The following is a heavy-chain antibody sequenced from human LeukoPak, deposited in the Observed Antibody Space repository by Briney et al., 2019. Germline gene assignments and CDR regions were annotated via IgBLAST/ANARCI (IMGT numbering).Heavy chain of an antibody. CDR3: ASANGSGSSFDY. V-gene: IGHV4-4*02. J-gene: IGHJ4*02. CDR1: GGSISSSYW. CDR2: IYYSGST. Sequence: SETLSLTCAVSGGSISSSYWWSWVRQPPGKGLEWIGYIYYSGSTNYNPSLKSRVTISVDTSKNQFSLKLSSVTAADTAVYYCASANGSGSSFDYWGQGTLVTVSS. D-gene: IGHD3-10*01.